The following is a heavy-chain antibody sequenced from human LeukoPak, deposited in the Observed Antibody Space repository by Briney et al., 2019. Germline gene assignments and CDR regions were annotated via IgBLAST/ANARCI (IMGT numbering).Heavy chain of an antibody. V-gene: IGHV4-34*01. CDR1: GGSFSGYY. D-gene: IGHD2-2*01. CDR2: INHSGST. J-gene: IGHJ4*02. Sequence: SETLSLTCAVYGGSFSGYYWSWIRQPPGKGLEWIGEINHSGSTNYNPSLKSRVTISVDTSQNQFSLKLSSVTAADTAVYYCARGRDIVVVPAAMSFDYWGQGTLVTVSS. CDR3: ARGRDIVVVPAAMSFDY.